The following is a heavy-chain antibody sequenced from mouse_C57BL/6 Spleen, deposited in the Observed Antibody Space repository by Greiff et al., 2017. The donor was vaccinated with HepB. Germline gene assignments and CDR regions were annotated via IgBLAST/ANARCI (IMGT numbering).Heavy chain of an antibody. Sequence: EVQVVESGGGLVKPGGSLKLSCAASGFTFSSYAMSWVRQTPEKRLEWVATISDGGSYTYYPDNVKGRFTISRDNAKNNLYLQMSHLKSEDTAMYYCARDSYYSNYVDYWGQGTTLTVSS. V-gene: IGHV5-4*01. CDR2: ISDGGSYT. CDR3: ARDSYYSNYVDY. J-gene: IGHJ2*01. D-gene: IGHD2-5*01. CDR1: GFTFSSYA.